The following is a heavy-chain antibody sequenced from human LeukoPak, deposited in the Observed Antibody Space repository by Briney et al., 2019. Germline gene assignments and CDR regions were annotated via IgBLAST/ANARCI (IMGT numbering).Heavy chain of an antibody. D-gene: IGHD2-21*01. V-gene: IGHV3-43*02. CDR1: GFTFDDYA. Sequence: GGTLRLSCAASGFTFDDYAMHWLRQAPGKGLEWVSHISGDGGSTYYADSMKGRFTISRDNSKNSLYLQMNSLRTEDTALYYCAKDAGEGNGAFDIWGQGTMVTVSS. J-gene: IGHJ3*02. CDR3: AKDAGEGNGAFDI. CDR2: ISGDGGST.